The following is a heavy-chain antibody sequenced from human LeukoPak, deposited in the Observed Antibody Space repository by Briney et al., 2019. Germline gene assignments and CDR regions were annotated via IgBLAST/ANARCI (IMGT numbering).Heavy chain of an antibody. V-gene: IGHV3-7*01. Sequence: QSGGSLRLSCAASGFTFISHWMSWVRQAPGKGLEWVANIKQDGSETYYMDSVKGRFAISRDNAKNSLYLQMNSLRVEDTAIYYCARSSGHTSDYWGQGTLVTVSS. J-gene: IGHJ4*02. CDR3: ARSSGHTSDY. CDR1: GFTFISHW. CDR2: IKQDGSET.